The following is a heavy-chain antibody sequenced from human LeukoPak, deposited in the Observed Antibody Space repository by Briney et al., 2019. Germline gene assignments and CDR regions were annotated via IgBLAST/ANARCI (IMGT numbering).Heavy chain of an antibody. J-gene: IGHJ6*02. CDR3: AREIIVVVPAANYYYYYGMDV. CDR1: GFTFSSYG. Sequence: GGSLRLSCAASGFTFSSYGMHWVRQAPGKGLEWVAVIWYDGSNKYYADSVKGRFTIPRDNSKNTLYLQMNSLRAEDTAVYYCAREIIVVVPAANYYYYYGMDVWGQGTTVTVSS. D-gene: IGHD2-2*01. CDR2: IWYDGSNK. V-gene: IGHV3-33*01.